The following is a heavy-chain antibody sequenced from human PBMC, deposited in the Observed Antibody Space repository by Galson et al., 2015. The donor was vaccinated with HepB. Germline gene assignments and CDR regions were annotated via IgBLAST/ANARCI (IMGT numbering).Heavy chain of an antibody. CDR1: GGSISSGGYY. V-gene: IGHV4-31*03. CDR3: AGSGGGYCSGGSCYPDAFDI. J-gene: IGHJ3*02. Sequence: LSLTCTVSGGSISSGGYYWSWIRQHPGKGLEWIGYIYYSGSTYYNPSLKSRVTISVDTSKNQFSLKLSSVTAADTAVYYCAGSGGGYCSGGSCYPDAFDIWGQGTMVTVSS. CDR2: IYYSGST. D-gene: IGHD2-15*01.